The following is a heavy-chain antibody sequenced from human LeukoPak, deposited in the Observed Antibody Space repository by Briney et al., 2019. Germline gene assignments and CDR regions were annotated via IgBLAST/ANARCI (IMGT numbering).Heavy chain of an antibody. CDR2: IYYSGST. D-gene: IGHD4-17*01. CDR1: GGSISSYY. V-gene: IGHV4-4*07. CDR3: ARGRDYGDFNWFDP. Sequence: SETLSLTCTVSGGSISSYYWSWIRQPAGEGLEWIGRIYYSGSTNYNPSLKSRVTISVDTSKNQFSLKLSSVTAADTAVYYCARGRDYGDFNWFDPWGQGTLVTVSS. J-gene: IGHJ5*02.